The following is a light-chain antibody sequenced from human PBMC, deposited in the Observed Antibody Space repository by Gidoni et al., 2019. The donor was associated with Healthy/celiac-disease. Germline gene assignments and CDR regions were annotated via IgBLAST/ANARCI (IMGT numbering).Light chain of an antibody. V-gene: IGKV3-20*01. Sequence: EIVLTQSPGTLSWSTGERATLSCRARQSVSSSHLAWYQQKPGQAPRLLIYGASSRATGIPDRFSGSGSGTDFTLTISRLEPSDFAVYYCQQYGSSPLTFGGGTKVEIK. CDR2: GAS. CDR1: QSVSSSH. J-gene: IGKJ4*01. CDR3: QQYGSSPLT.